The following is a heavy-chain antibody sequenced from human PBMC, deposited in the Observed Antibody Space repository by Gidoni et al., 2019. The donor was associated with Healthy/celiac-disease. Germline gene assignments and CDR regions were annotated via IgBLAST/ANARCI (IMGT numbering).Heavy chain of an antibody. D-gene: IGHD6-6*01. J-gene: IGHJ3*02. V-gene: IGHV3-23*01. Sequence: EVQLLGSGGGLVQPGGALRLPCSVPGVTFSSYAMSWVRQAPGKGLGWVSAISGSGGSTYYADSVKGRFTISRDNSKNTLYLQMNSLRAEDTAVYYCAKIQQLDDAFDIWGQGTMVTVSS. CDR3: AKIQQLDDAFDI. CDR1: GVTFSSYA. CDR2: ISGSGGST.